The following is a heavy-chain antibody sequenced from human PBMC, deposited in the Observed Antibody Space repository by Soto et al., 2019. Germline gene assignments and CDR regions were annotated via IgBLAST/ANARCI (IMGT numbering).Heavy chain of an antibody. V-gene: IGHV3-30*18. Sequence: PGGSLRLSCAASGFTFTVYGMHWVRQAPGKGLEWVAGISYDGSNKNYADSVKGRFTISRDNSKNTVYLQMNSLRAEDAAVYYCAKDREQWLLHYYFDYWGQGTLVTVSS. J-gene: IGHJ4*02. D-gene: IGHD6-19*01. CDR2: ISYDGSNK. CDR3: AKDREQWLLHYYFDY. CDR1: GFTFTVYG.